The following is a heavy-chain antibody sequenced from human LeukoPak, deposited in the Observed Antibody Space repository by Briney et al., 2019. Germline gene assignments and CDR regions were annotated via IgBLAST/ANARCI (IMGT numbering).Heavy chain of an antibody. CDR1: GGSISSGGYY. CDR3: AREMRGYSYGYCFDY. V-gene: IGHV4-31*03. Sequence: PSETVSLTCTVSGGSISSGGYYWSWIRQHPGKGLEWIGYIYYSGSTYYNPSLKSRVTISVDTSKNQFSLKLSSVTAADTAVYYCAREMRGYSYGYCFDYWGQGTLVTVSS. CDR2: IYYSGST. J-gene: IGHJ4*02. D-gene: IGHD5-18*01.